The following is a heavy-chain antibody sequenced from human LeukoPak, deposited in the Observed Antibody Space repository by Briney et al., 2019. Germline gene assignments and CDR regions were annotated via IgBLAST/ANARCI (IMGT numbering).Heavy chain of an antibody. CDR2: IRSKAENYAT. D-gene: IGHD3-10*01. J-gene: IGHJ4*02. CDR1: GFTFTDSA. V-gene: IGHV3-73*01. CDR3: TRLDYGSGSSKDY. Sequence: PGGSLRLPCAASGFTFTDSAIHWVRQASGKGLEWVGRIRSKAENYATAYAASVNGRFTVSRDDSRNTAYLQMNSLKTEDTAMYFCTRLDYGSGSSKDYWGQGTLVTVSS.